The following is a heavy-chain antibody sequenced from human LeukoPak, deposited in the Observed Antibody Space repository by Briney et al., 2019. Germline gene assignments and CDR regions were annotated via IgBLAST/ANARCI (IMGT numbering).Heavy chain of an antibody. D-gene: IGHD4-17*01. CDR2: ISSSGSTI. Sequence: GGSLRLSCAASGFTFNNAWMSWVRQAPGKGLEWVSYISSSGSTIYYADSVKGRFTISRDNAKNSLYLQMNSLRAEDTAVYYCARDSDYGDYGGFDYWGQGTLVTVSS. J-gene: IGHJ4*02. CDR1: GFTFNNAW. V-gene: IGHV3-11*04. CDR3: ARDSDYGDYGGFDY.